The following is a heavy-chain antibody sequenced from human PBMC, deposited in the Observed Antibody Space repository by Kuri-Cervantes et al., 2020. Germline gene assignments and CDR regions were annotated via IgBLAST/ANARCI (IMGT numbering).Heavy chain of an antibody. CDR3: ARPQGGIAASSRYYYYYMDV. CDR2: ISGTGTII. CDR1: GFTFSSYA. J-gene: IGHJ6*03. D-gene: IGHD6-13*01. Sequence: GGSLRLSCAASGFTFSSYAMSWVRQAPGKGLEWVSYISGTGTIIYNADSVKGRFTISRDNAKNSLYLQMNSLRAEDTAVYYCARPQGGIAASSRYYYYYMDVWGKGTTVTVSS. V-gene: IGHV3-48*04.